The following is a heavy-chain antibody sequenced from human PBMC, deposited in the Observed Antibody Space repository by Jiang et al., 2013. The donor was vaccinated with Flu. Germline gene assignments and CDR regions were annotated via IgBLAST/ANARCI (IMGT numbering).Heavy chain of an antibody. J-gene: IGHJ5*02. CDR2: IYYSGST. V-gene: IGHV4-39*01. CDR1: GGSISSSSYY. Sequence: KPSETLSLTCTVSGGSISSSSYYWGWIRQPPGKGLEWIGSIYYSGSTYYNPSLKSRVTISVDTSKNQFSLKLSSVTAADTAVYYCARMGMVRGVMACRGGFDPWGQGTLVTVSS. CDR3: ARMGMVRGVMACRGGFDP. D-gene: IGHD3-10*01.